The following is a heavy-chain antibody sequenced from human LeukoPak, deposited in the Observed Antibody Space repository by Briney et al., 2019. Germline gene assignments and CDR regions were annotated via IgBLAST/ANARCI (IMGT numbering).Heavy chain of an antibody. CDR2: IYYSGST. Sequence: SETLSLTCTVSGGSISSGDYYWSWIRQPPGKGLEWIGYIYYSGSTYYNPSLKSRVTISVDTSKNQLSLKLSSVTAADTAVYYCARVNYYGSGSYFDYWGQGTLVTVSS. CDR3: ARVNYYGSGSYFDY. D-gene: IGHD3-10*01. CDR1: GGSISSGDYY. J-gene: IGHJ4*02. V-gene: IGHV4-30-4*01.